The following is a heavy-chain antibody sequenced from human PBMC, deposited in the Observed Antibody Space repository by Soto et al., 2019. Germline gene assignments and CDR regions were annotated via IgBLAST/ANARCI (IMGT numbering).Heavy chain of an antibody. CDR2: IIPKFGTA. J-gene: IGHJ4*02. CDR1: GGSSNNNA. V-gene: IGHV1-69*01. CDR3: ATLRGSGTYYDDDY. D-gene: IGHD3-10*01. Sequence: QVQLVQSGAEVKKPGSSVKVSCKASGGSSNNNANSWVRQAPGQGLEWMGGIIPKFGTANYARNFRGRVTITADESTRTTYMELSSLRSEDTAVYYCATLRGSGTYYDDDYWGQGTLVTVSS.